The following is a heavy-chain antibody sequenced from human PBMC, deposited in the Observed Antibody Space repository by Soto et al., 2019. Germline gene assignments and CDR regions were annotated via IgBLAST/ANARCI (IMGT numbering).Heavy chain of an antibody. CDR3: ARDLRAAGRPGMDV. CDR2: IIPIVGTG. V-gene: IGHV1-69*01. Sequence: QVQLVQSGAEVKKPGSSVKVSCKASGGSFSSYAISWVRQAPGQGLEWMGGIIPIVGTGNYAQNFQGRVTITADESTSTAYMELSSLRSEDRAMSYCARDLRAAGRPGMDVWGQGTTVTVSS. D-gene: IGHD6-13*01. CDR1: GGSFSSYA. J-gene: IGHJ6*02.